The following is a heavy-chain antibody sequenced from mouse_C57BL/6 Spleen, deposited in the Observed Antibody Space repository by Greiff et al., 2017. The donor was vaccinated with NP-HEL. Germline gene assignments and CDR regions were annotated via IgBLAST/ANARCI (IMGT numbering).Heavy chain of an antibody. CDR3: AREGGTSMDY. D-gene: IGHD5-1*01. CDR1: GYAFSSSW. V-gene: IGHV1-82*01. Sequence: VQLQESGPELVKPGASVKISCKASGYAFSSSWMNWVKQRPGKGLEWIGRIYPGDGDTNYNGKFKGKATLTADKSSSTAYMQLSSLTSEDSAVYFCAREGGTSMDYWGQGTSVTVSS. J-gene: IGHJ4*01. CDR2: IYPGDGDT.